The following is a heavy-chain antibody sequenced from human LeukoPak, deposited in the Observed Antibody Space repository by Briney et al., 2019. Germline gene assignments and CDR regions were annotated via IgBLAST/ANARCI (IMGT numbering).Heavy chain of an antibody. J-gene: IGHJ3*02. D-gene: IGHD5-12*01. CDR3: ARDSSLATITYAFDI. CDR2: INPNSGGT. V-gene: IGHV1-2*06. CDR1: GYTFTGYY. Sequence: ASVKVSCKASGYTFTGYYMHWVRQAPGQGLEWMGRINPNSGGTNYAQKFQGRVTMTRDTSISTAYMELSRLRSDDTAVYYCARDSSLATITYAFDIWGQGTMVTVSS.